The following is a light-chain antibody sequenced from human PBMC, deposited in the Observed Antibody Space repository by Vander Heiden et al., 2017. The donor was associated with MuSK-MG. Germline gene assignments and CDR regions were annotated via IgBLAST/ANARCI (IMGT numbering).Light chain of an antibody. CDR1: QSVGSS. J-gene: IGKJ4*01. CDR3: QQPVKWPPHT. CDR2: DAS. Sequence: EIVLTQSPATLSLSPGERATLSCRASQSVGSSLDWYQLKPGQAPRLLIYDASNMATGIPARFSGSGSGTDFTLTISSLEPEDIAIYYCQQPVKWPPHTFGGGTKVEIK. V-gene: IGKV3-11*01.